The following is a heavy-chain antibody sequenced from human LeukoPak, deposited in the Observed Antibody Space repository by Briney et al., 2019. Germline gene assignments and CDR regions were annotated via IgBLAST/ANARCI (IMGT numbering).Heavy chain of an antibody. V-gene: IGHV3-30*18. Sequence: PGRSLRLSCAASGFTFSSYGMHWVRQAPGKGLEWVAVISYDGSNKYYAVSVKGRFTISRDNSKNTLYLQMNSLRAEDTAVYYCAKDSLRANFDYWGQGTLVTVSS. CDR2: ISYDGSNK. CDR3: AKDSLRANFDY. J-gene: IGHJ4*02. CDR1: GFTFSSYG.